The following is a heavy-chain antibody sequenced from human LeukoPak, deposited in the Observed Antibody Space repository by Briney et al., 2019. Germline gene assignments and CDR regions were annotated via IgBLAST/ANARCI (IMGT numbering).Heavy chain of an antibody. Sequence: GGSLRPACADSGFTFSNYNMNWVRQAPGKAMEWVSSITSSGTYTFYADSVKGRFTISRDNAKNSLYLQMDSLGPEDTAVYYCARDPYSGNYGTYYYYYYMDVWGKGTTVTISS. J-gene: IGHJ6*03. CDR1: GFTFSNYN. V-gene: IGHV3-21*01. D-gene: IGHD1-26*01. CDR3: ARDPYSGNYGTYYYYYYMDV. CDR2: ITSSGTYT.